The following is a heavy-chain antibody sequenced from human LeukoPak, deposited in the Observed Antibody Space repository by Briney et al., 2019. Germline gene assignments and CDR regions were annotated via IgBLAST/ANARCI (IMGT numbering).Heavy chain of an antibody. CDR3: AKEIPVAAAGGDY. CDR1: GGTFSSYA. CDR2: IIPIFGTA. D-gene: IGHD6-19*01. Sequence: GASVKGSCKASGGTFSSYAISWVRQAPGQGLEWMGGIIPIFGTANYAQKFQGRVTITADESTSTAYMELSSLRSEDTAVYYCAKEIPVAAAGGDYWGQGTLVTVSS. J-gene: IGHJ4*02. V-gene: IGHV1-69*13.